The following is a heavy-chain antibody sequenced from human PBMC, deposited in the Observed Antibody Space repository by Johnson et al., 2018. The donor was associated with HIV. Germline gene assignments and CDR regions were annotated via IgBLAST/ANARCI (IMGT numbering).Heavy chain of an antibody. J-gene: IGHJ3*02. CDR1: GITVSSSY. CDR2: IYSGGNT. CDR3: AKGLLGQWLVQDAFDI. Sequence: VQLVESGGGLVQPGGSLRLSCAASGITVSSSYMSWVRQAPGKGLEWVSVIYSGGNTYYADSVKGRFTISRDNSKNTLYLQMNSLRAGDTAVYYCAKGLLGQWLVQDAFDIWGQGTMVTVSS. V-gene: IGHV3-66*01. D-gene: IGHD6-19*01.